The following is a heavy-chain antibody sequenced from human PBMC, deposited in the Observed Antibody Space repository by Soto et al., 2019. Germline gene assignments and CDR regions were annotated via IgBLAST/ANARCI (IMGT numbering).Heavy chain of an antibody. CDR3: TRGEYDYDSSGAQAD. D-gene: IGHD3-22*01. Sequence: GGSLRLSCAASGSTFSGSAMHWVRQASGKGLEWVGRIRSKANSYATAYAASVKGRLTISRDDPKNTTYLQMNSLKTEDTAVYYCTRGEYDYDSSGAQADWGQGTLVTVSS. CDR2: IRSKANSYAT. V-gene: IGHV3-73*01. CDR1: GSTFSGSA. J-gene: IGHJ4*01.